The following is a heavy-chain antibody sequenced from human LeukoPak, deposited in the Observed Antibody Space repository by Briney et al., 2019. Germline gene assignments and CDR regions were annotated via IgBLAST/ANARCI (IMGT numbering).Heavy chain of an antibody. CDR2: IYYCLST. Sequence: PSETLSLTCTVPGGSISSYYWSWIRQPPGEGLEWIGSIYYCLSTNYNPSLKSRLTISGDTSKNQFTLKLSSVTAADTAVYYCARVGTYGSGSYLSWLDYWGQGTLVTVSS. CDR1: GGSISSYY. D-gene: IGHD3-10*01. V-gene: IGHV4-59*01. J-gene: IGHJ4*02. CDR3: ARVGTYGSGSYLSWLDY.